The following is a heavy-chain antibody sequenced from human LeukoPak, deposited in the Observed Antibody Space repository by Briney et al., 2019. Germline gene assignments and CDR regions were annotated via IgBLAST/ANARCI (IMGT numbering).Heavy chain of an antibody. J-gene: IGHJ6*03. D-gene: IGHD3-10*01. Sequence: SETLSLTCTVSGGSISSYYWSWIRQPPGKGLEWIGYIYYSGSTNYSPSLKSRVTISVDTSKNQFSLKLSSVTAADTAVYYCARDQRDSGHMDVWGKGTTVTVSS. V-gene: IGHV4-59*01. CDR3: ARDQRDSGHMDV. CDR1: GGSISSYY. CDR2: IYYSGST.